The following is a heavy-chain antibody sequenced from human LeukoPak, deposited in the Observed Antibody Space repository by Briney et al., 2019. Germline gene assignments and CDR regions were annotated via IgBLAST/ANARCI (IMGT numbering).Heavy chain of an antibody. CDR2: INPNSGGT. J-gene: IGHJ4*02. Sequence: ASVKVSCKASGYTFTGYYMHWVRQAPGQGLEWMGWINPNSGGTNYAQKFQGRVTMTRDTSISTAYMELSRLRSDDTAVYYCARDPGYSYGPLDYWGQGTLVTVSS. CDR1: GYTFTGYY. D-gene: IGHD5-18*01. V-gene: IGHV1-2*02. CDR3: ARDPGYSYGPLDY.